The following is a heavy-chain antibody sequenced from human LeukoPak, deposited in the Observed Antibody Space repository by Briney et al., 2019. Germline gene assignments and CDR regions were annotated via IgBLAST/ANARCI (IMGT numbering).Heavy chain of an antibody. CDR1: GGSISGSSYF. D-gene: IGHD3-16*01. CDR3: ARSVGYAHAFDI. V-gene: IGHV4-39*07. J-gene: IGHJ3*02. Sequence: SETLSLTCTVSGGSISGSSYFWGWIRQPPGKGLEWIGSIYYSGSTYYNPSLKSRVTISVDTSKNQFSLKLSSVTAADTAVYYCARSVGYAHAFDIWGQGTMVTVSS. CDR2: IYYSGST.